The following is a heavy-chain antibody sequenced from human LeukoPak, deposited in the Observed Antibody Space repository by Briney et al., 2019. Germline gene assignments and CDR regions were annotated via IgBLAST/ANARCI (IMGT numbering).Heavy chain of an antibody. Sequence: GGSLRLSCAASGFTFSDYYMSWIRQAPGKGLEWVSRINPDGSTTTYADSVKGRFTISRDNAKNSLYLQMNSLRAEDTAVYYCASWIQLWSYFDYWGQGTLVTVSS. CDR1: GFTFSDYY. D-gene: IGHD5-18*01. CDR3: ASWIQLWSYFDY. J-gene: IGHJ4*02. CDR2: INPDGSTT. V-gene: IGHV3-11*04.